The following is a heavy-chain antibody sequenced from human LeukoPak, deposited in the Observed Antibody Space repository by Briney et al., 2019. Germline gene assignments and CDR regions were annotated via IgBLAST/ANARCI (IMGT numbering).Heavy chain of an antibody. CDR3: ARRCMSGYCSSGGPMDDY. Sequence: GESLKISCKGSGYSFTRYWIGWVRQMPETGLEWMGVIYPADSDTTYNPSLQGQVTISVDRSINTAYLQWSSLKASDTAMYYCARRCMSGYCSSGGPMDDYWGQGTLVTVSS. D-gene: IGHD2-15*01. V-gene: IGHV5-51*01. J-gene: IGHJ4*02. CDR2: IYPADSDT. CDR1: GYSFTRYW.